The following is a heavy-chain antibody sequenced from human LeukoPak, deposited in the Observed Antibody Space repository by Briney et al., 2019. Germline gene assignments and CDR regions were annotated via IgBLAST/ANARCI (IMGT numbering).Heavy chain of an antibody. CDR3: ASRRDGSNYAAFDI. J-gene: IGHJ3*02. CDR2: INFSGGTT. Sequence: GASVKVSCKASGYTFASYYMHWVRQAPGQGLEWMGIINFSGGTTSYPQKFQGRVTMTRDTSTSTVYMELSSLRSEDTAVYYCASRRDGSNYAAFDIWGQGTMVTVSS. V-gene: IGHV1-46*01. D-gene: IGHD5-24*01. CDR1: GYTFASYY.